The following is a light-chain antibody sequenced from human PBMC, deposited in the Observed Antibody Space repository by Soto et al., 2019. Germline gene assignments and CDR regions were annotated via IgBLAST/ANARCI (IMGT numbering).Light chain of an antibody. CDR1: QDIRHN. CDR2: AAS. Sequence: AIQLTQSPFSLSASVGDRVTITCRASQDIRHNMGWYQQKPGKAPNLLIYAASTLQRGVPSRFRGSGSGTDFTLTISSLQPEDFATYYCLQDHNYPRTFGQGTKWIS. V-gene: IGKV1-6*01. CDR3: LQDHNYPRT. J-gene: IGKJ1*01.